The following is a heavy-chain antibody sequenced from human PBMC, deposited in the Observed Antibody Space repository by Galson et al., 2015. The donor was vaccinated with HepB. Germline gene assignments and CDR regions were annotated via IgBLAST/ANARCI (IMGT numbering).Heavy chain of an antibody. V-gene: IGHV3-9*01. CDR2: ISWNSDFT. Sequence: SLRLSCAASGFTFEDYAMHWVRQVPGKGLEWVSGISWNSDFTGYADSVRGRFTISRDNARYSLYLQMNSLRTEDTALYYCAQDLSYYYGSGSYLLALDVWGQGTAVSVSS. D-gene: IGHD3-10*01. CDR3: AQDLSYYYGSGSYLLALDV. J-gene: IGHJ6*02. CDR1: GFTFEDYA.